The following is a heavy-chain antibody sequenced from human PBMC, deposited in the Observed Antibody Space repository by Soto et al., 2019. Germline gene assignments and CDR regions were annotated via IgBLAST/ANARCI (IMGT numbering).Heavy chain of an antibody. Sequence: LSLTCTVSGGSISSGGYYWSWIRQHPGKGLEWIGYIYYSGSTYYNPSLKSRVTISVDTSKNQFSLKLSSVTAADTAVYYCARGFDDILTGSNYFDYWGQGTLVTVSS. CDR2: IYYSGST. D-gene: IGHD3-9*01. J-gene: IGHJ4*02. CDR1: GGSISSGGYY. CDR3: ARGFDDILTGSNYFDY. V-gene: IGHV4-31*03.